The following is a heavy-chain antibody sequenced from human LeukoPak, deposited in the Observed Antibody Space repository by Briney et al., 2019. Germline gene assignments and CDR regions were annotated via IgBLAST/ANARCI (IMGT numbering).Heavy chain of an antibody. CDR2: INHSGST. CDR3: ARGNAGYYYYGMDV. CDR1: GGSFSGYY. V-gene: IGHV4-34*01. Sequence: SETLSLTCAVYGGSFSGYYWSWIRQPPGKGLEWIGEINHSGSTNYNPSLKSRVTISVDTSKNQFSLKLGSVTAADTAVYYCARGNAGYYYYGMDVWGQGTTVTVSS. J-gene: IGHJ6*02.